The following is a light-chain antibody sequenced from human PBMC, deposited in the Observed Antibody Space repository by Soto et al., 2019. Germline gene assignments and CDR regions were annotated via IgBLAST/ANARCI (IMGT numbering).Light chain of an antibody. Sequence: EIVMTQSPATLSVSPGERATLSCRASQSVAGNLAWYQQKPGQAPRLLMYGASTRATGIPARFSGSGSGTEFTLTISSLQSEDCEVYYCQQYNNCPLTFGGGNKVEIK. J-gene: IGKJ4*01. CDR2: GAS. CDR3: QQYNNCPLT. CDR1: QSVAGN. V-gene: IGKV3-15*01.